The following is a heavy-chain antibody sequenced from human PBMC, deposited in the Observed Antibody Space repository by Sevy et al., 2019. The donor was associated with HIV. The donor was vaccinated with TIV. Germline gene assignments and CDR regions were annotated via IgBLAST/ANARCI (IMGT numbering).Heavy chain of an antibody. J-gene: IGHJ4*02. D-gene: IGHD1-26*01. CDR3: AGENAWGRGYS. CDR1: GGSITSLY. Sequence: SETLSLTCTVSGGSITSLYWNWIRQPPGKGLEWIANIYYNGHINYNPSFKSRVILSLDTSKNQFYLRLSSVTAADTAMYYCAGENAWGRGYSWGQGTLVTVSS. CDR2: IYYNGHI. V-gene: IGHV4-59*08.